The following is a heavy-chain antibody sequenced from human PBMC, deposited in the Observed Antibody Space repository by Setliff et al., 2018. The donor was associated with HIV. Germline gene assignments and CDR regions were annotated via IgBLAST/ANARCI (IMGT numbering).Heavy chain of an antibody. D-gene: IGHD1-26*01. J-gene: IGHJ5*02. CDR3: ARGNIGDSGSSFGNWFDP. V-gene: IGHV3-23*01. Sequence: GGSLRLSCAAFGFTFSSYGMSWVRQAPGKGLEWVSTISGRDGRTYYADSVKGRFTISRDSSKNTLYLQMNSLRSEDTAVYYCARGNIGDSGSSFGNWFDPWGQGTLVTVSS. CDR1: GFTFSSYG. CDR2: ISGRDGRT.